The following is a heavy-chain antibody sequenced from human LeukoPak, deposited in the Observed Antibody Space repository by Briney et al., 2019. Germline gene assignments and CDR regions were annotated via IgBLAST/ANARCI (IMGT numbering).Heavy chain of an antibody. CDR2: FYTSGST. CDR3: ARVARCTSCFDVDY. CDR1: GGSISSGPYY. Sequence: RPSETLSLTCTVSGGSISSGPYYWSWIRQPAGKGLEWIGRFYTSGSTNYNPSLKSRVTISVDTSKNQFSLTLSSVTAADTAVYYCARVARCTSCFDVDYWGQGTLVTVSS. J-gene: IGHJ4*02. D-gene: IGHD2-2*01. V-gene: IGHV4-61*02.